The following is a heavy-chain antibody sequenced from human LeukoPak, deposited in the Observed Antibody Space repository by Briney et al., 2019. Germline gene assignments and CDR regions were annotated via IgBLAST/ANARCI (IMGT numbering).Heavy chain of an antibody. CDR1: GGSISSYY. CDR2: IYYSGST. CDR3: ARVGTGSYWIGDAFDI. D-gene: IGHD3-10*01. Sequence: SETLSLTCTVSGGSISSYYWSWIRQPPGKGLEWIGYIYYSGSTNYNPSLKSRVTISVDTSKNQFSLKLSSVTAADTAVYYCARVGTGSYWIGDAFDIWGQGTMVTVSS. J-gene: IGHJ3*02. V-gene: IGHV4-59*01.